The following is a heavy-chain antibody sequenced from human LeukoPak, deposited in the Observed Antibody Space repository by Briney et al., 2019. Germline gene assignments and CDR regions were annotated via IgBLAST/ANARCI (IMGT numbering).Heavy chain of an antibody. J-gene: IGHJ4*02. CDR3: ARAVSGSYSIFDY. Sequence: SVKVSCKASVGTFSSYAIIWVRQAPGQGLEWMGGIIPIFGTANYAQKFQGRVTITTDESTSTAYMELSSRRSEDTAVYYCARAVSGSYSIFDYWGQGTLVSVSS. D-gene: IGHD1-26*01. CDR2: IIPIFGTA. V-gene: IGHV1-69*05. CDR1: VGTFSSYA.